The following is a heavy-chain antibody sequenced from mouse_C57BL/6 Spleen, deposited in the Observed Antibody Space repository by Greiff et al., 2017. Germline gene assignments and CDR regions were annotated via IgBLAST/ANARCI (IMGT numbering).Heavy chain of an antibody. CDR2: INPYNGGT. J-gene: IGHJ2*01. CDR3: ARSRNYFDY. Sequence: VQLQQSGPVLVKPGASVKMSCKASGYTFTDYYMNWVKQSHGKSLEWIGVINPYNGGTSYNQKFKGKATLTVDKSSSTAYRELNSLTSEDSAVYYCARSRNYFDYWGQGTTLTVSS. CDR1: GYTFTDYY. V-gene: IGHV1-19*01.